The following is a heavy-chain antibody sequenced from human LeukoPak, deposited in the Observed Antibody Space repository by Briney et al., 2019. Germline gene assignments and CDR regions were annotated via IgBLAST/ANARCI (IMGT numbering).Heavy chain of an antibody. J-gene: IGHJ4*02. D-gene: IGHD3-22*01. V-gene: IGHV4-34*01. Sequence: SETLSLTCAVYGGSFSGYYWSWIRQPPGKGLEWIGEINHSGSTNYNPSLKSRVTISVDTSKNQFSLKLSSVTAADTAVYYCARGPRNYYYDSSGYYYYWGQGTLVTVSS. CDR2: INHSGST. CDR3: ARGPRNYYYDSSGYYYY. CDR1: GGSFSGYY.